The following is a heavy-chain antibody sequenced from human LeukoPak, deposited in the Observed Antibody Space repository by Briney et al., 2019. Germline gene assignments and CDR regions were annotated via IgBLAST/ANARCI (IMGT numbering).Heavy chain of an antibody. CDR1: GFTFSSYS. J-gene: IGHJ5*02. Sequence: HAGGSLRLSCAASGFTFSSYSMNWVRQAPGKGLEWVSYISSSSSTIYYADSVKGRFTISRDNAKNSLYLQMNSLRAEDTAVYYCARDYVTGTTRAARWFDPWGQGTLVTVSS. CDR3: ARDYVTGTTRAARWFDP. CDR2: ISSSSSTI. V-gene: IGHV3-48*01. D-gene: IGHD1-20*01.